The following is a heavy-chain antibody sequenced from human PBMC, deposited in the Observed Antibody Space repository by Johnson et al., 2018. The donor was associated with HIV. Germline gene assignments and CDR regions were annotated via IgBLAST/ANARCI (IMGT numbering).Heavy chain of an antibody. CDR3: AKVDCGGDTCAGYDPFDR. CDR2: ISFDGNLK. Sequence: QEKLVESGGGVVQPGKSLTLSCVGSGLSFSNFGIHWVRQAPGKGPEWVAVISFDGNLKKYADSVKGRFTISRDNAKYTVDLQMNSLRVEDTAVYYCAKVDCGGDTCAGYDPFDRWGQGTMVTVSS. J-gene: IGHJ3*01. D-gene: IGHD2-21*01. V-gene: IGHV3-33*03. CDR1: GLSFSNFG.